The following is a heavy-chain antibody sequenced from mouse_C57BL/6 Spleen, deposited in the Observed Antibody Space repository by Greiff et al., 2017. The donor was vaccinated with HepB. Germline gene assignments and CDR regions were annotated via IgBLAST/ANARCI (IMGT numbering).Heavy chain of an antibody. J-gene: IGHJ1*03. D-gene: IGHD1-1*01. Sequence: QVQLKQPGAELVKPGASVKLSCKASGYTFTSYWMHWVKQRPGQGLEWIGMIHPNSGSTNYNEKFKSKATLTVDKSSSTAYMQLSSLTSEDSAVYYCASWVVARYFDVWGTGTTVTVSS. CDR1: GYTFTSYW. CDR2: IHPNSGST. V-gene: IGHV1-64*01. CDR3: ASWVVARYFDV.